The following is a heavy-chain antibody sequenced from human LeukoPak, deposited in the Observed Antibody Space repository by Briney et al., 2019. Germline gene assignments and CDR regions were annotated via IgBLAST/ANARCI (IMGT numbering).Heavy chain of an antibody. CDR2: IKSKADGGTT. CDR3: VDPPTSL. D-gene: IGHD1-1*01. J-gene: IGHJ4*02. CDR1: GFNFTNAW. V-gene: IGHV3-15*01. Sequence: PGASLRLSCAASGFNFTNAWVSWVRRAPGKGLEWLGRIKSKADGGTTVHAAPVKDRFAMSRDDSKNTLYLQINSLKAEDTAVYYCVDPPTSLWGQGILVTVSS.